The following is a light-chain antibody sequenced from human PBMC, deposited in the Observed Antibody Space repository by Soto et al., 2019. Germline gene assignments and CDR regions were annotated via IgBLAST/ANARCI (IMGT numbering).Light chain of an antibody. J-gene: IGLJ2*01. CDR1: NIAIKS. CDR2: DDG. Sequence: SYEMTQAPWLSVAPGQTARITCGGNNIAIKSVHWYQQKPGQAPVLVVYDDGDRPSGIPERFSGSNSGNTATLTITRVEAGDEADYHCQVWDSSSDHRVVFGGGTTLPVL. CDR3: QVWDSSSDHRVV. V-gene: IGLV3-21*02.